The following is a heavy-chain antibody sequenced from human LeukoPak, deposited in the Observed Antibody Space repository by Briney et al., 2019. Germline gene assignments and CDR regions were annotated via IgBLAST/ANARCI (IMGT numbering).Heavy chain of an antibody. CDR2: IYYSGST. J-gene: IGHJ2*01. CDR1: GGSISSSSYY. D-gene: IGHD2-15*01. CDR3: ARNNDHCSGGSCYGNYWYFDL. V-gene: IGHV4-39*01. Sequence: SETLSLTCTVSGGSISSSSYYWRWIRQPPGKGLERIGSIYYSGSTYYNPSLKSRVTISVDTSKNQFSLKLSSVTAADTAVYYCARNNDHCSGGSCYGNYWYFDLWGRGTLVTVSS.